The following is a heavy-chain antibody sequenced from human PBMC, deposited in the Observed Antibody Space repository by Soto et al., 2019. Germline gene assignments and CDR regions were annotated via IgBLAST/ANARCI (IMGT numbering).Heavy chain of an antibody. CDR3: ERGGMYGGNSEADY. J-gene: IGHJ4*02. V-gene: IGHV1-69*13. Sequence: VKVSCKTFGGTFSSYASSWVRQAPGQGLEWMGGIIPIFGTANYAQKFQGRVTITADESTSTAYMELSSLRSEDTAVYFCERGGMYGGNSEADYWGKGTLVTGSS. D-gene: IGHD2-21*02. CDR1: GGTFSSYA. CDR2: IIPIFGTA.